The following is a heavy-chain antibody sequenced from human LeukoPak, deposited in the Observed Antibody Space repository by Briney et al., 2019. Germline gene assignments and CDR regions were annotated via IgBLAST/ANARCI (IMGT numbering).Heavy chain of an antibody. D-gene: IGHD4-17*01. CDR3: ARSTVTTFSDAFDI. CDR2: IYYSGST. CDR1: GGSISSSSYY. Sequence: SETLSLTCTVSGGSISSSSYYWGWIRQPPGKGLEWIGSIYYSGSTYYNPSLKSRVTISVDTSKNQFSLKLSSVTAADTAVYYCARSTVTTFSDAFDIWGQGTMVTVSS. J-gene: IGHJ3*02. V-gene: IGHV4-39*07.